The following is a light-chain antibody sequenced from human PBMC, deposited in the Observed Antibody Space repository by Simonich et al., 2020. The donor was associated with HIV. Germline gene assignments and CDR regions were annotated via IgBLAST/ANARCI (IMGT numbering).Light chain of an antibody. Sequence: EIVMTQSPATLSVSPGERATLSCRASQSVSSNLAWYQQKAGQAPRLLIYGSSTRATGIPARFSGSGSGTEFTLTISSMQSEDFAVYYCQQRSNWPLTFVQGTKVDIK. CDR2: GSS. J-gene: IGKJ1*01. CDR1: QSVSSN. CDR3: QQRSNWPLT. V-gene: IGKV3-15*01.